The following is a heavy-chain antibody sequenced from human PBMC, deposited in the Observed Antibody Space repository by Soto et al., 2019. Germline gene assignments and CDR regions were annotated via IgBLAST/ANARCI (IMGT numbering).Heavy chain of an antibody. J-gene: IGHJ4*02. CDR1: GFTFSNYA. CDR3: AKDQTIAAAGTALDY. CDR2: ISGSGGTT. V-gene: IGHV3-23*01. D-gene: IGHD6-13*01. Sequence: GGSLRLSCAASGFTFSNYAMSWVRQAPGKGLEWVSAISGSGGTTYHADSVKGRFTISRDNSKNTLYLQMNSLRAEDTAVYYFAKDQTIAAAGTALDYWGQVTLVTVAS.